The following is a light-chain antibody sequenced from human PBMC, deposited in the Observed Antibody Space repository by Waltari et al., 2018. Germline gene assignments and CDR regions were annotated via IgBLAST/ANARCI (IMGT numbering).Light chain of an antibody. J-gene: IGLJ3*02. V-gene: IGLV3-25*03. CDR1: ELPRQY. CDR3: QSADRSGSQWV. CDR2: KDN. Sequence: SYELTQPPSVSVSPGQTARITCSGDELPRQYVCWYQKKAGQAPLMVMYKDNERPAGIPEGFSGSGLGTTITLTISDVQAEDEADYYCQSADRSGSQWVFGGGTKLTVL.